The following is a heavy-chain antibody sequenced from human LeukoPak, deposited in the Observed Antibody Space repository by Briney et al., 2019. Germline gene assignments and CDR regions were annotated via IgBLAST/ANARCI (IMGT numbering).Heavy chain of an antibody. J-gene: IGHJ4*02. CDR3: ARDPGSGYEEHFDY. V-gene: IGHV4-38-2*02. CDR2: IYHSGST. D-gene: IGHD5-12*01. Sequence: PSETLSLTCTVSGYSISSGYYWGWIRQPPGKGLEWIGSIYHSGSTYYNPSLKSRVTISVDTSKNQFSLKLSSVTAADTAVYYCARDPGSGYEEHFDYWGQGTLVTVSS. CDR1: GYSISSGYY.